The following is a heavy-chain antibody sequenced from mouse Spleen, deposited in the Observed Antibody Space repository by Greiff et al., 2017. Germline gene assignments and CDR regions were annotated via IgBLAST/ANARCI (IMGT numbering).Heavy chain of an antibody. D-gene: IGHD2-1*01. Sequence: QVQLKQSGPGLVQPSQSLSITCTVSGFSLTSYGVHWVRQSPGKGLEWLGVIWSGGSTDYNAAFISRLSISKDNSKSQVFFKMNSLQADDTAIYYCACYYGNFYYAMDYWGQGTSVTVSS. J-gene: IGHJ4*01. CDR1: GFSLTSYG. CDR3: ACYYGNFYYAMDY. CDR2: IWSGGST. V-gene: IGHV2-2*01.